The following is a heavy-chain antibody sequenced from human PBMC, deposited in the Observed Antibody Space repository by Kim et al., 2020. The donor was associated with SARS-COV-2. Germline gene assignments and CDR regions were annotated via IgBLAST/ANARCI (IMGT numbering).Heavy chain of an antibody. V-gene: IGHV3-48*03. CDR2: ISSSGTTI. D-gene: IGHD6-13*01. CDR3: ARDTINSWSYFDY. J-gene: IGHJ4*02. Sequence: GGSLRLSCAASGFTFNIYEMNWVRQAPGKGLEWVSYISSSGTTIYYADSVKGRFTISRDNAKNLLYLQMDSLRAEDTAVYYCARDTINSWSYFDYWGQGTLVTGSS. CDR1: GFTFNIYE.